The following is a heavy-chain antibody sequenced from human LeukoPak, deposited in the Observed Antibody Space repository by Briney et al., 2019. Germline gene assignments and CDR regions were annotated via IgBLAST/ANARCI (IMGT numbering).Heavy chain of an antibody. CDR2: INPEGSEK. Sequence: GGSLRLSCAVSGLTFSSSWMDWVRQAPGKGLEWVASINPEGSEKYSADSVKGRFTISRDNAKNSLYLQMDSLRVGDTAFYYCARDLAXSRLDYWGQGMLVTVSS. D-gene: IGHD5-12*01. CDR3: ARDLAXSRLDY. J-gene: IGHJ4*02. V-gene: IGHV3-7*01. CDR1: GLTFSSSW.